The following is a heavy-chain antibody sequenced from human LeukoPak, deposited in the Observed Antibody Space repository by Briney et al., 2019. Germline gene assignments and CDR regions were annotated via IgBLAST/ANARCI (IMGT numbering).Heavy chain of an antibody. Sequence: PGGSLRLSRAASGFTVSSNYMSWVRQAPGKGLEWVSVIYSGGSTYYADSVKGRFTISRDNSKNTLYLQMNSLRAEDTAVYYCARDSLSGGYFDYWGQGTLVTVSS. D-gene: IGHD4-23*01. CDR2: IYSGGST. V-gene: IGHV3-53*01. CDR1: GFTVSSNY. CDR3: ARDSLSGGYFDY. J-gene: IGHJ4*02.